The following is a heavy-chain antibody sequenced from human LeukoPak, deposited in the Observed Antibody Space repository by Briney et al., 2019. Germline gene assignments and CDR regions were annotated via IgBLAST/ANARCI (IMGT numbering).Heavy chain of an antibody. CDR2: IYYSGST. D-gene: IGHD6-13*01. V-gene: IGHV4-39*07. Sequence: SSETLSLTCTVSGGSISSSSYYWGWIRQPPGKGLEWIGSIYYSGSTYYNPSLKSRVTISEDTSKNQFSLKLSSVTAADTAVYYCARFGVIAAAAPLSDAFDIWGQGTMVTVSS. CDR3: ARFGVIAAAAPLSDAFDI. J-gene: IGHJ3*02. CDR1: GGSISSSSYY.